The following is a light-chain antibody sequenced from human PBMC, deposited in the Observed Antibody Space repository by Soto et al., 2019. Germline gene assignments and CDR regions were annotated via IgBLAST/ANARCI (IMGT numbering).Light chain of an antibody. J-gene: IGKJ1*01. CDR3: QQSYSRPRT. Sequence: DIQITQSPSSLSASVGDRVTITCRASQSISSYLNWYQQKPGKAPNLLIYTTSNLESGVPSRFSGSGSGTDFTLTISSLQPEDVATYFCQQSYSRPRTFGQGTKVDIK. CDR2: TTS. CDR1: QSISSY. V-gene: IGKV1-39*01.